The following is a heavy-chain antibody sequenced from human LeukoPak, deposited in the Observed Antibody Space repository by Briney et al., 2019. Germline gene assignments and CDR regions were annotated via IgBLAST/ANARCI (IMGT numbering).Heavy chain of an antibody. CDR3: ARDNRHYGLVFDP. CDR1: GFTFSSYS. J-gene: IGHJ5*02. CDR2: ISSSSYI. D-gene: IGHD3-10*01. Sequence: NPGGSLRLSCAASGFTFSSYSMNWVRQAPGKGLEWVSSISSSSYIYYADSVKGRFTISRDNAKNSLYLQMNSLRAEDTAVYYCARDNRHYGLVFDPWGQGTLVTVSS. V-gene: IGHV3-21*01.